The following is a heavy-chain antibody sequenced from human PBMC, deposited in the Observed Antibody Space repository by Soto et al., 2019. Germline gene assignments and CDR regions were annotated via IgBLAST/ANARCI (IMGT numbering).Heavy chain of an antibody. J-gene: IGHJ5*02. D-gene: IGHD6-13*01. Sequence: PSETLSLTCTVSGGSISGSSYYWGWIRQPPGKGLEWIGSIYYSGSTYYNPSLKSRVTISVDTSRNQFSLKLSSVTAADTAVYYCARCGAASGNGLDPWGQGAVLTVDS. CDR3: ARCGAASGNGLDP. V-gene: IGHV4-39*01. CDR2: IYYSGST. CDR1: GGSISGSSYY.